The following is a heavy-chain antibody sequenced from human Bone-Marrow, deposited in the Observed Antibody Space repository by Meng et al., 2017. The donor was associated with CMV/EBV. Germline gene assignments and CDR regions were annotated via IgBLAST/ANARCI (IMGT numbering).Heavy chain of an antibody. CDR3: VRLSGPSLNF. CDR2: IYWDDDR. J-gene: IGHJ4*02. Sequence: CHFSGFSLSTRGVGVPWIRQPPGKALEWLTLIYWDDDRRYSPALQSRLTITKDTSKNQVVLTMTNMDPVDTATYYCVRLSGPSLNFWGQGTLVTVSS. D-gene: IGHD3-10*01. CDR1: GFSLSTRGVG. V-gene: IGHV2-5*02.